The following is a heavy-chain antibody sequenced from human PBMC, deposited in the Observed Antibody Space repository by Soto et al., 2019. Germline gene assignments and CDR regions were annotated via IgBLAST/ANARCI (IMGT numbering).Heavy chain of an antibody. V-gene: IGHV4-59*01. J-gene: IGHJ5*02. CDR3: ALEEWLPNWFTP. D-gene: IGHD3-3*01. CDR1: GGSISSYY. CDR2: IYYSGST. Sequence: PSETLSLTCTVSGGSISSYYWSWIRQPPGKGLEWIGYIYYSGSTNFNPSLKSRVSMSVDTSKNQFSLKLNSVTAADTAVYYCALEEWLPNWFTPLAYGTLVPAPQ.